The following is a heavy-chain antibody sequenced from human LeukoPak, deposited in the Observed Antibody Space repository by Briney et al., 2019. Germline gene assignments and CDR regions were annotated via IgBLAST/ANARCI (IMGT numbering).Heavy chain of an antibody. Sequence: GASVKVSCKASGYTFTGYYMHWVRQAPGQGLEWMGWINPNSGGTNYAQEFQGRVTMTRDTSISTAYMELSRLRSDDTAVYYCARDTAGGSYLLYWGQGTLVTVSS. CDR2: INPNSGGT. CDR3: ARDTAGGSYLLY. V-gene: IGHV1-2*02. J-gene: IGHJ4*02. D-gene: IGHD1-26*01. CDR1: GYTFTGYY.